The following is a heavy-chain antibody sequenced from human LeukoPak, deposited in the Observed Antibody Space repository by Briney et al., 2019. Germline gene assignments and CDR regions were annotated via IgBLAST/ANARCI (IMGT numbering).Heavy chain of an antibody. J-gene: IGHJ6*02. V-gene: IGHV1-24*01. CDR2: FDPEDGET. D-gene: IGHD3-10*01. CDR3: ATDSVLEFGELLYGMDV. CDR1: GYTLTELS. Sequence: ASVKVSCKVSGYTLTELSMHWVRQSPGKGLEWMGGFDPEDGETIYAQKFQGRVTMTEDTSTDTAYMELSSLRSEDTAVYYCATDSVLEFGELLYGMDVWGQGTTVTVSS.